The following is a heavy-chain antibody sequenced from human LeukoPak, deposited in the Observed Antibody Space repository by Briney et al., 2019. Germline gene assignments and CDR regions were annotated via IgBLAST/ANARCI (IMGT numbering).Heavy chain of an antibody. Sequence: GGSLRLSCVASGFALSKYWMHWVRQAPGRGLVWLSRIDNDGSDTVYADSVKGRLTISKDNAKNTLYLQMNSLRVEDTAVYYCVRDGDYTVDFAYWGQGTLVTVSS. D-gene: IGHD2-2*02. CDR3: VRDGDYTVDFAY. V-gene: IGHV3-74*01. J-gene: IGHJ4*02. CDR1: GFALSKYW. CDR2: IDNDGSDT.